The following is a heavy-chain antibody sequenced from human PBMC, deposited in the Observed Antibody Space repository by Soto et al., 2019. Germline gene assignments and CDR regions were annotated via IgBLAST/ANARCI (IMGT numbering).Heavy chain of an antibody. J-gene: IGHJ4*02. Sequence: QITLKESGPTLVKPTQTLTLTCTFSGFSLSTSGVGVGWIRQPPGKALEWLALIYWNDDKRYSPSLKSRLTITKDTSKNQVVLTMTNMDPVDTATYYCAHSKSTIFGVVIIGYFDYWGQGTLVTVSS. CDR3: AHSKSTIFGVVIIGYFDY. D-gene: IGHD3-3*01. V-gene: IGHV2-5*01. CDR1: GFSLSTSGVG. CDR2: IYWNDDK.